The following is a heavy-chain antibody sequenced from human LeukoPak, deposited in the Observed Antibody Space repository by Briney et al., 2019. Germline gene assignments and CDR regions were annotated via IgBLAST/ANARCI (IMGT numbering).Heavy chain of an antibody. J-gene: IGHJ4*02. CDR2: ISAYNGNT. CDR1: GYTFTSYG. CDR3: ARKTLNRSAAGKSDY. Sequence: ASVKVSCKASGYTFTSYGISWVRQAPGQGLEWMGWISAYNGNTNYAQKLQGRVTMTTDTSTSTAYMELRSLRSDDTAVYYCARKTLNRSAAGKSDYWGQGTLVTVSS. V-gene: IGHV1-18*01. D-gene: IGHD6-13*01.